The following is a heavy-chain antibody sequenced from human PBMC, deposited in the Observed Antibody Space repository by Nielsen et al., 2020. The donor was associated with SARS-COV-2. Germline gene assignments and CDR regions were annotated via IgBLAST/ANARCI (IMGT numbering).Heavy chain of an antibody. CDR1: GFTFRSYG. V-gene: IGHV3-30*03. CDR3: ARDPDSSGSLDY. J-gene: IGHJ4*02. D-gene: IGHD6-19*01. Sequence: GGSLRLSCAASGFTFRSYGMHWVRQAPGKGLEWVAIISYDGSDKYYADSVKGRFTISRDNSKNTLYLQMNTLRAEDTAVYYCARDPDSSGSLDYWGQGTLVTVSS. CDR2: ISYDGSDK.